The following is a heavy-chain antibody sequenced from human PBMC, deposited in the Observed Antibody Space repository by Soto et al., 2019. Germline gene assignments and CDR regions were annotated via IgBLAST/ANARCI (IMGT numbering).Heavy chain of an antibody. CDR1: GFTFSSYA. CDR2: ISGSGGST. V-gene: IGHV3-23*01. Sequence: GGSLRLSCAASGFTFSSYAMSWVRQAPGKGLEWVSAISGSGGSTYYADSVKGRFTISRDNSKNTLYLQMNSLRAEDTAVYYCAKNRHYSNYELIVYYYYMDVWGKGTTVTVSS. D-gene: IGHD4-4*01. J-gene: IGHJ6*03. CDR3: AKNRHYSNYELIVYYYYMDV.